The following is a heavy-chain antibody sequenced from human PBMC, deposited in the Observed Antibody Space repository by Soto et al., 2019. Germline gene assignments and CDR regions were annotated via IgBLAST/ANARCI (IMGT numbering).Heavy chain of an antibody. CDR3: TRHLSDKVVGLLCNEKVTAMFCLVV. Sequence: GRLALGKRPEWGCRIRNKADSYATAYAASVKGRFTISRDDSKNTAYLQMNSLKTEDTAVYYCTRHLSDKVVGLLCNEKVTAMFCLVVRGHATTVSV. V-gene: IGHV3-73*01. CDR2: IRNKADSYAT. D-gene: IGHD2-21*01. J-gene: IGHJ6*02.